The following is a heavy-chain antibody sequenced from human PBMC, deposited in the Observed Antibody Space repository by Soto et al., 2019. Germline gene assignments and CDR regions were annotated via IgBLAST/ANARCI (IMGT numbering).Heavy chain of an antibody. CDR1: GLIFSDYH. J-gene: IGHJ6*02. V-gene: IGHV3-72*01. CDR2: IRRKANSYTT. CDR3: AMLGGWSGGSNDMDV. D-gene: IGHD6-19*01. Sequence: EVQLVESGGGLVQPGGSLRLSCAASGLIFSDYHRDWVRQAPGKGLEWGGRIRRKANSYTTEYAASVKGRFTISRDDSKNTLYSQMNSLKTEDTAVYYCAMLGGWSGGSNDMDVWGQGTTVTVSS.